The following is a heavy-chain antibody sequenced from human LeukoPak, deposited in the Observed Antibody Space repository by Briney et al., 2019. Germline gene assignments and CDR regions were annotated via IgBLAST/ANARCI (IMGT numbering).Heavy chain of an antibody. CDR3: ASDGIAVDRGIGYFDY. CDR2: IWYDGSNK. CDR1: GFTFRSYG. D-gene: IGHD6-13*01. J-gene: IGHJ4*02. Sequence: GGSLRLSCAASGFTFRSYGMHWVCQAPGKGLEWVAVIWYDGSNKYYADSVKGRFTISRDNSENTLYLQMNSLRAEDTALYYCASDGIAVDRGIGYFDYWGQGTLVTVSS. V-gene: IGHV3-33*01.